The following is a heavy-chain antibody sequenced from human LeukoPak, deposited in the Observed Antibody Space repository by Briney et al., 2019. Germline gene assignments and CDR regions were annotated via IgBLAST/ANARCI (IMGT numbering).Heavy chain of an antibody. V-gene: IGHV1-2*02. D-gene: IGHD6-13*01. Sequence: ASVKVSCKASGYTFTGYYMHWVRQAPGQGLEWMGWINPNSGGTNYAQKFQGRVTMTRDTSISTAYMELSRLRAEDTAVYYCAREEQLVHYYFDYWGQGTLVTVSS. CDR2: INPNSGGT. CDR3: AREEQLVHYYFDY. J-gene: IGHJ4*02. CDR1: GYTFTGYY.